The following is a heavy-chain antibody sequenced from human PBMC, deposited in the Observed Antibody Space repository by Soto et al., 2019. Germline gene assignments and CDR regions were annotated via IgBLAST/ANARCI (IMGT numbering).Heavy chain of an antibody. CDR1: GGSVSSGSYY. J-gene: IGHJ6*02. D-gene: IGHD2-2*02. CDR2: IYYSGST. V-gene: IGHV4-61*01. Sequence: PSETLSLTCTVSGGSVSSGSYYWSWIRQPPGKGLEWIGYIYYSGSTNYNPSLKSRVTISVDTSKNQFSLKLSSVTAADTAVYYCAVGGYCSSTSCYKTARYYYGMDVWGQGTTVTVSS. CDR3: AVGGYCSSTSCYKTARYYYGMDV.